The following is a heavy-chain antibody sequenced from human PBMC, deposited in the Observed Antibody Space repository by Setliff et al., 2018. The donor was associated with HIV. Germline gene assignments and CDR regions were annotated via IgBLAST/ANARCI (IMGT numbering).Heavy chain of an antibody. CDR2: IYYNGNT. Sequence: SETLSLTCSVSGDSIDRTGYYWGWIRQPPGKGLEWIGSIYYNGNTYNKPSLKSRVTISVDTSKNQFSLKLNSVTAADTAVYYCARHGDSSGWFGAVYYGIDAWGQGTTVTVSS. D-gene: IGHD3-10*01. CDR1: GDSIDRTGYY. J-gene: IGHJ6*02. V-gene: IGHV4-39*01. CDR3: ARHGDSSGWFGAVYYGIDA.